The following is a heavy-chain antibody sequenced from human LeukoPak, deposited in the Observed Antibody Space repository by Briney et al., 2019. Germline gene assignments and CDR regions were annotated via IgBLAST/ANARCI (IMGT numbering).Heavy chain of an antibody. CDR3: AKTQNYDYGDPFDY. Sequence: GGSLRLSCAASGFTFSSYAMSSVRQAPRKGLEWVSAISGSGGSTYYADSVKGRFTISRDNSKNTLYLQMNSLRAEDTAVYYCAKTQNYDYGDPFDYWGQGTLVTVSS. V-gene: IGHV3-23*01. D-gene: IGHD4-17*01. J-gene: IGHJ4*02. CDR2: ISGSGGST. CDR1: GFTFSSYA.